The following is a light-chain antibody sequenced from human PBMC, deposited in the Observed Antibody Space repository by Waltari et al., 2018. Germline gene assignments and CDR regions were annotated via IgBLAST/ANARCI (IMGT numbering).Light chain of an antibody. Sequence: EIVMTQSPATLSVSPGERATLSCRASQSVSSNLAWYQQKPGQAPRLLSSGASTRATGIPARFSGSGSGTEFTLTISSLQSEDFAVYYCQQYNNWPPLYTFGQGTKLEIK. CDR3: QQYNNWPPLYT. CDR1: QSVSSN. J-gene: IGKJ2*01. V-gene: IGKV3-15*01. CDR2: GAS.